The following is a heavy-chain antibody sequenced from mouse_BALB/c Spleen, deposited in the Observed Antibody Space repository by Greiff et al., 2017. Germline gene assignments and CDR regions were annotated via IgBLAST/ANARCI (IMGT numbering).Heavy chain of an antibody. CDR2: INSNGGST. CDR1: GFTFSSYG. Sequence: DVKLQESGGGLVQPGGSLKLSCAASGFTFSSYGMSWVRQTPDKRLELVATINSNGGSTYYPDSVKGRFTISRDNAKNTLYLQMSSLKSEDTAMYYCARDKDYYGSSYAWFAYWGQGTLVTVSA. J-gene: IGHJ3*01. CDR3: ARDKDYYGSSYAWFAY. D-gene: IGHD1-1*01. V-gene: IGHV5-6-3*01.